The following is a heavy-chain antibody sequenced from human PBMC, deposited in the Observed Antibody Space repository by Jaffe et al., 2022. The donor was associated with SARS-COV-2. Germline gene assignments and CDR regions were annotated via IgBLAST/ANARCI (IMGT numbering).Heavy chain of an antibody. D-gene: IGHD1-26*01. CDR1: GFTFSNYG. J-gene: IGHJ4*02. V-gene: IGHV3-23*04. CDR2: IPGVPSSGRDT. Sequence: EVQLVESGGGSIQPGGSLRLSCAASGFTFSNYGMSWVRQTPGGRPEWISGIPGVPSSGRDTYYADFVRGRFTISRDNSKNTLYLQMSGLRADDTALYYCAREIEPRGTPVLDYWGQGSLVTVSS. CDR3: AREIEPRGTPVLDY.